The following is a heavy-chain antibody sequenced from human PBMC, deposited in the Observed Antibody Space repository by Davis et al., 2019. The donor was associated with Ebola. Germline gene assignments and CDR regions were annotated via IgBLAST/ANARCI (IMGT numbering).Heavy chain of an antibody. CDR1: GFIFSSYA. V-gene: IGHV3-23*01. CDR3: AKVHPPTTVTTGWFDP. J-gene: IGHJ5*02. D-gene: IGHD4-17*01. CDR2: ISVRSIT. Sequence: GESLKISCAASGFIFSSYAMSWVRQAPGKGLEWVSSISVRSITYHADSVKGRFTISRDNSKNILYLQMNSLGAEDTAVYYCAKVHPPTTVTTGWFDPWGQGTLVTVSS.